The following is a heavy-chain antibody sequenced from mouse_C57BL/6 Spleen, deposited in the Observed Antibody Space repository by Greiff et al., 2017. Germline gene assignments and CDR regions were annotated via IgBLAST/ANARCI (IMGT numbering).Heavy chain of an antibody. V-gene: IGHV4-1*01. Sequence: DKFIISRDNAKNTLYLQMSKVRSEDTALYYCARPWGWLPQYYYAMDYWGQGTSVTVSS. D-gene: IGHD2-3*01. J-gene: IGHJ4*01. CDR3: ARPWGWLPQYYYAMDY.